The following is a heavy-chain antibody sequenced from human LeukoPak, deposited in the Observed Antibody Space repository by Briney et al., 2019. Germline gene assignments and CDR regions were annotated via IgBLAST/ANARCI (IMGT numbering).Heavy chain of an antibody. CDR1: GFSFSSYS. D-gene: IGHD5-18*01. CDR3: ARDGLSGYSYGFCDY. Sequence: GGSLRLSCAASGFSFSSYSMNWVRQAPGKGLECVSSTSSSSSYIYYADSVKGRFTISRDKAKNSLYLQMNGLRAEDTAVYYCARDGLSGYSYGFCDYWGQGTLVTVSS. J-gene: IGHJ4*02. CDR2: TSSSSSYI. V-gene: IGHV3-21*01.